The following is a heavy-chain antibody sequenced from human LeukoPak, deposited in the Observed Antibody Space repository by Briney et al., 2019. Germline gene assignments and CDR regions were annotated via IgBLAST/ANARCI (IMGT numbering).Heavy chain of an antibody. J-gene: IGHJ5*02. D-gene: IGHD2-2*01. CDR3: ARDRCSSTSCYARWFDP. CDR2: IYYSGST. Sequence: SETLSLTCTVSGGSISSYYWSWIRQPPGKGLEWIGYIYYSGSTNYNPSLKSRVTISVDTSKNQFSLKLRSVTAADTAVYYCARDRCSSTSCYARWFDPWGQGTLVTVS. V-gene: IGHV4-59*01. CDR1: GGSISSYY.